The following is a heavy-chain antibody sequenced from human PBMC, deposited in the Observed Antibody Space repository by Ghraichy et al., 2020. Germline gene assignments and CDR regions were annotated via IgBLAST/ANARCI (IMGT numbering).Heavy chain of an antibody. Sequence: SETLSLTCAVYGGSFSGYYWSWIRQPPGKGLEWIGEINHSGSTNYNPSLKSRVTISVDTSKNQFSLKLSSVTAADTAVYYCARFHGYYYGSGSYSNWGQGTLVTVSS. CDR1: GGSFSGYY. D-gene: IGHD3-10*01. V-gene: IGHV4-34*01. CDR3: ARFHGYYYGSGSYSN. CDR2: INHSGST. J-gene: IGHJ4*02.